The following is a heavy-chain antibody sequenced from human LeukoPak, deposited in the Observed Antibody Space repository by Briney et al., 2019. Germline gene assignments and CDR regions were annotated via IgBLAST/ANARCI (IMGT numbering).Heavy chain of an antibody. CDR3: AGRMDSDALDI. Sequence: PSETLSLTCAVYGGSFSGYYWSWIRQPPGKGLEWIGEINHSGSTNYNPSLKSRVTISVDTSKNQFSLKLSSVTAADTAVYYCAGRMDSDALDIWGQGTMVTVSS. CDR2: INHSGST. V-gene: IGHV4-34*01. CDR1: GGSFSGYY. D-gene: IGHD2-15*01. J-gene: IGHJ3*02.